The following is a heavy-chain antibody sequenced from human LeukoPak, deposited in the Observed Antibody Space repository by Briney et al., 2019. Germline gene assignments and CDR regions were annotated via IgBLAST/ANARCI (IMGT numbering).Heavy chain of an antibody. D-gene: IGHD3-22*01. J-gene: IGHJ4*02. CDR1: GFTFSSYS. V-gene: IGHV3-48*02. CDR2: ISSSSSTI. Sequence: GGSLRLSCAASGFTFSSYSMNWVRQAPGKGLEWVSYISSSSSTIYYADSVEGRFTISRDNAKNSLYLQMNSLRDEDTAVYYCARDFTYYYDSSGSPASPGYFDYWGQGTLVTVSS. CDR3: ARDFTYYYDSSGSPASPGYFDY.